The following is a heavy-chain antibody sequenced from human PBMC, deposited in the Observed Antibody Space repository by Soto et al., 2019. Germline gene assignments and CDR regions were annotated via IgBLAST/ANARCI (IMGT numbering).Heavy chain of an antibody. CDR3: ARGQLLFAY. J-gene: IGHJ4*02. V-gene: IGHV4-59*02. D-gene: IGHD3-10*02. CDR1: DASVSKYY. Sequence: SETLSLTCSVPDASVSKYYWSWIRQPPGKGLEWIGYISHTGYTSYNPSLESRLTISMDKSKNQLSLNLNSVTTADTAVYYCARGQLLFAYWGQGTPVTVSS. CDR2: ISHTGYT.